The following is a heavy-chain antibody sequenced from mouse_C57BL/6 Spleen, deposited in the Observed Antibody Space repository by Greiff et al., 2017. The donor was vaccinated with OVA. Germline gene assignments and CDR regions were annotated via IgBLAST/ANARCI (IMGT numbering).Heavy chain of an antibody. D-gene: IGHD1-1*01. J-gene: IGHJ3*01. CDR2: INPNNGGT. V-gene: IGHV1-22*01. CDR3: ARGSSYFTWFAY. CDR1: GYTFTDYN. Sequence: VQLQQSGPELVKPGASVKMSCKASGYTFTDYNMHWVKQSHGKSLEWIGYINPNNGGTSYNQKFKGKATLTVNKSSSTAYMERRSLTSEDSAVYYCARGSSYFTWFAYWGQGTLVTVSA.